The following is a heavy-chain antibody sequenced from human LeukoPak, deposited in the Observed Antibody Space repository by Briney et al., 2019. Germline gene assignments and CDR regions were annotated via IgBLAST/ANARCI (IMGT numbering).Heavy chain of an antibody. V-gene: IGHV3-64D*09. CDR3: VKGSESYCDSKSDY. CDR2: ISSNGRTT. J-gene: IGHJ4*02. D-gene: IGHD3-22*01. Sequence: PGGSLRLSCSASGFTFSSYALHWVRQAPGKGLEYVSAISSNGRTTYYADSVKGRFTISRDNSKNTLHLQMSSLRAEDTAVYYCVKGSESYCDSKSDYWGQGTLVTVSS. CDR1: GFTFSSYA.